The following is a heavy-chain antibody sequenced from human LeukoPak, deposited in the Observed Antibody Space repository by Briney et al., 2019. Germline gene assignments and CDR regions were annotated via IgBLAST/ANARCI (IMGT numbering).Heavy chain of an antibody. CDR1: GGSISNYY. CDR3: ARGDYYDSSGYPDAFDI. V-gene: IGHV4-59*08. CDR2: IYYSGST. Sequence: SETLSLTCTVSGGSISNYYWSWIRQPPGKGLEWIGYIYYSGSTNYNPSLKSRVTISVDTSKNQFSLKLSSVTAADTAVYYCARGDYYDSSGYPDAFDIWGQGTMVTVSS. D-gene: IGHD3-22*01. J-gene: IGHJ3*02.